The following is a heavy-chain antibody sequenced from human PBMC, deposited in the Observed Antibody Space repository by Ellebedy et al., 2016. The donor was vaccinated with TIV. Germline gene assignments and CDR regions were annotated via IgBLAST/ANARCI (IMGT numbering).Heavy chain of an antibody. J-gene: IGHJ3*02. CDR2: INQDGGEK. CDR3: ARLIGGTCQCAFDI. D-gene: IGHD2-15*01. CDR1: GFTFSSYG. Sequence: GESLKISCAASGFTFSSYGMSWVRQAPGKGLEWVANINQDGGEKNYVDSVRGRFTISRDNAKNSLYLQMNSLRSEDTAVYYCARLIGGTCQCAFDIWGQGTMVTVSS. V-gene: IGHV3-7*01.